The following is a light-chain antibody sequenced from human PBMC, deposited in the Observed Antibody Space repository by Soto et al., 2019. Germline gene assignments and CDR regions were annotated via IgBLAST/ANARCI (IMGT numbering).Light chain of an antibody. CDR2: GAS. CDR1: QIFSASY. J-gene: IGKJ2*01. CDR3: QQYHTSAT. V-gene: IGKV3-20*01. Sequence: EIVLTQSPGTLSLSPVERATLSCRASQIFSASYLAWYQQKPGQAPRLLIYGASSRATGFPDRFSGSGSCTDFTLTISRLEPEYSAVYYCQQYHTSATFGQGPKMEI.